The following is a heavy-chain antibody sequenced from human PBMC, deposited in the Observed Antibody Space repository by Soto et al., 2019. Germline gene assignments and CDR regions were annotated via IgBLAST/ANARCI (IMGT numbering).Heavy chain of an antibody. CDR1: GYTFTSYA. D-gene: IGHD4-4*01. CDR3: ARDSVSTVTGADY. Sequence: QVQLVQSGAEVKKPGASVKVSCKASGYTFTSYAMHWVRQAPGQRLEWMGWINAGNGNTEYSQKFQGRVTITRDTSASTAYMELSSLRSEDTAVYYCARDSVSTVTGADYWGQGTLVTVSS. CDR2: INAGNGNT. J-gene: IGHJ4*02. V-gene: IGHV1-3*01.